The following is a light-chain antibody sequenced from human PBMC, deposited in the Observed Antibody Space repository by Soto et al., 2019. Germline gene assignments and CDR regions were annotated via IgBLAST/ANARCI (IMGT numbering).Light chain of an antibody. J-gene: IGKJ3*01. CDR3: MQALQTPLFT. Sequence: DIVMTQSPLSLPVTPGEPASISCRSSQSLLHRNGYNYVDWYLQKPGQSPQLLIYLGSNRASGVPDRFNGSGSGTDFTLKISRVEAEDVGVYYCMQALQTPLFTFGPGTKVDIK. CDR1: QSLLHRNGYNY. CDR2: LGS. V-gene: IGKV2-28*01.